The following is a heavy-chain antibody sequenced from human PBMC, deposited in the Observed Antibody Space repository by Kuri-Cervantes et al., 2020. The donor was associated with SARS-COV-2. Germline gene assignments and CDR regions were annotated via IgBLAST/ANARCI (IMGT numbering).Heavy chain of an antibody. D-gene: IGHD3-3*01. Sequence: GGSLRLSCTASGFTFGDYAMSWVRQAPGKGLEWVGFIRSKAYGGTTEYAASVKGRLTISRDDSKSIAYLQMNSLKTEDTAVYYCTRDDFWSGYYLDWGQGTLVTVSS. CDR3: TRDDFWSGYYLD. CDR1: GFTFGDYA. J-gene: IGHJ4*02. V-gene: IGHV3-49*04. CDR2: IRSKAYGGTT.